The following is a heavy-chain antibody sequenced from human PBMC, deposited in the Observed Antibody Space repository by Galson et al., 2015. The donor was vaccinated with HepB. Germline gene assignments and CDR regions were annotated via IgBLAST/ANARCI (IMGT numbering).Heavy chain of an antibody. J-gene: IGHJ4*02. V-gene: IGHV3-74*01. D-gene: IGHD3-9*01. CDR3: ARAVDWLLYDY. Sequence: SLRLSCAASGFTFSSYWVHWVRQAPGKGLVWVSRINSDGSRTSYADSVKGRFTISRDNAKNTLYLQMNSLRAEDTAVYYCARAVDWLLYDYWGQGTLVTVSS. CDR2: INSDGSRT. CDR1: GFTFSSYW.